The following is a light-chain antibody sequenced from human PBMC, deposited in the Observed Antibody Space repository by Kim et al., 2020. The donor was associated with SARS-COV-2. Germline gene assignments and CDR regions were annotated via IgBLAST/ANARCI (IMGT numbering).Light chain of an antibody. J-gene: IGKJ2*01. Sequence: EIVMTQSPATLSVSPGERATLSCRASQSVSSSYLAWYQQKPGQAPRLLIYGASSRATGIPDRFSGSGSGTDFTLTISRLEPEDFAVYYCQQYGSSPPYTFGQGTKLEI. V-gene: IGKV3-20*01. CDR2: GAS. CDR3: QQYGSSPPYT. CDR1: QSVSSSY.